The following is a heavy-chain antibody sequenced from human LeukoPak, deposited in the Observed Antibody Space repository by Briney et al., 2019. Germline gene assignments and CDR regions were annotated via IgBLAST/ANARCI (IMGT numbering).Heavy chain of an antibody. D-gene: IGHD5-18*01. V-gene: IGHV3-23*01. CDR2: ISGSGGST. Sequence: GGSLRLSCAASGFTFSTYWMSWVRQAPGKGLEWVSAISGSGGSTYYADSVKGRFTISRDNSKNTLYLQMNSLRAEDTAVYYCAKTLQLWPTGDYWGQGTLVTVSS. CDR1: GFTFSTYW. J-gene: IGHJ4*02. CDR3: AKTLQLWPTGDY.